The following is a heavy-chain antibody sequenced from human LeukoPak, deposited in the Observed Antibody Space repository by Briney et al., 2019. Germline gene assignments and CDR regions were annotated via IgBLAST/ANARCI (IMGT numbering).Heavy chain of an antibody. D-gene: IGHD1-1*01. CDR2: IKGYGSDN. J-gene: IGHJ4*02. Sequence: GGSLRLSCAASGFTFSSYWMSWVRQAPGKGLEWVANIKGYGSDNHYVDSVRGRFTISRDNAKNTLYLQMNSLRGEDTAVYYCASFGLNWSAAHWGQGTLVTVSS. CDR3: ASFGLNWSAAH. CDR1: GFTFSSYW. V-gene: IGHV3-7*02.